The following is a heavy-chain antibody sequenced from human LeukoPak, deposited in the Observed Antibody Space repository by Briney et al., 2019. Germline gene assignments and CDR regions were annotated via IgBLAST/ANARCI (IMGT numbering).Heavy chain of an antibody. J-gene: IGHJ6*02. Sequence: PSETLSLTCAVSGGSISSGGYSWSWIRQPPGKGLEWLGSTYHNPSLKSRVTISVDTSKNQFSLRLSSVTAADTAVYYCARENYGSGPAYYGVDVWGQGTTVTVS. CDR2: T. V-gene: IGHV4-30-2*05. CDR1: GGSISSGGYS. D-gene: IGHD3-10*01. CDR3: ARENYGSGPAYYGVDV.